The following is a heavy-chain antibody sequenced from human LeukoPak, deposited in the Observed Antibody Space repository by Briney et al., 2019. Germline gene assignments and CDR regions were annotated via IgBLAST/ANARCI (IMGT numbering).Heavy chain of an antibody. CDR1: GFIFSTYS. J-gene: IGHJ4*02. Sequence: GGSLRLSCAASGFIFSTYSINWVRQAPGKGLEWVSHISSSSSSIYYADSVKGRFSISRDNAKNSLYLQMNSLRDEDTAVYYCARIGYGSRWYFFDHWGQGTLVTVSS. CDR2: ISSSSSSI. D-gene: IGHD6-13*01. CDR3: ARIGYGSRWYFFDH. V-gene: IGHV3-48*02.